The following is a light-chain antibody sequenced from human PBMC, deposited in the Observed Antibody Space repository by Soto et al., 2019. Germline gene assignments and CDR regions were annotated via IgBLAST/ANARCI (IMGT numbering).Light chain of an antibody. V-gene: IGKV3-15*01. CDR2: GAS. CDR1: QSVSSN. CDR3: QQYNNWPPWT. J-gene: IGKJ1*01. Sequence: EIVMTQSPATLSVSPGERATLSCRASQSVSSNLAWYQQKPGQAPRLLIYGASTRATGIPARFSGSGSGTEFSLTNSSLQSEDFAAYYCQQYNNWPPWTFGQGTKVEIK.